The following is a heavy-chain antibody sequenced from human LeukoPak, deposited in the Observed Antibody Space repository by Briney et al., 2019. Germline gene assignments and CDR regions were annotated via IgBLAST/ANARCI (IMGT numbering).Heavy chain of an antibody. CDR1: GYTFTEYY. J-gene: IGHJ3*02. Sequence: ASVKVSCKASGYTFTEYYLNWMRQAPGQGLEWMGWIYPYSGDTNYAQNFQGRVTMTRDTSISTAYMELSSLKSDDTAVYYCARDRNSGSSLDIWGQGTMLTVSS. CDR3: ARDRNSGSSLDI. V-gene: IGHV1-2*02. CDR2: IYPYSGDT. D-gene: IGHD6-6*01.